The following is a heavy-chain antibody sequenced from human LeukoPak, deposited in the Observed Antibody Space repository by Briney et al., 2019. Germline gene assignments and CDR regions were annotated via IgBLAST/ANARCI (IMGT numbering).Heavy chain of an antibody. Sequence: GGSLRLSCAASGFTFDDYAMHWARQAPGKGLEWVSLISGDGGSTYYADSVKGRFTISGDNSKNSLYLQMNSLRTEDTALYYCAKDSGSYYHPFFDYWGQGTLVTVSS. CDR1: GFTFDDYA. CDR3: AKDSGSYYHPFFDY. J-gene: IGHJ4*02. D-gene: IGHD1-26*01. CDR2: ISGDGGST. V-gene: IGHV3-43*02.